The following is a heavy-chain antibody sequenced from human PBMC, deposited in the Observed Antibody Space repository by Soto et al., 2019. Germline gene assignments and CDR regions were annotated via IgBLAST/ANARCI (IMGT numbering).Heavy chain of an antibody. V-gene: IGHV1-3*05. CDR1: GYTFTNYA. D-gene: IGHD5-12*01. J-gene: IGHJ6*02. CDR3: ATSYSAYDYHYYYGMDV. CDR2: INAGNGNT. Sequence: QVQLVQSGAEEKKPGASVKVSCKASGYTFTNYAIHWVRQAPGQRLEWMGWINAGNGNTKYSQKFQGRVTITRDTSASTAYMELSSLRSEDTAVYYCATSYSAYDYHYYYGMDVWDQGTTVTVSS.